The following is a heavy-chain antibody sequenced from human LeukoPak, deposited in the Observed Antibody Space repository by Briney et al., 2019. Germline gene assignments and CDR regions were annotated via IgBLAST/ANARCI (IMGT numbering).Heavy chain of an antibody. V-gene: IGHV3-23*01. D-gene: IGHD3-10*01. CDR2: ISGSGGST. CDR1: GFTFSSYA. Sequence: GGSLRLSCAASGFTFSSYAMSWVRQAPGKGLEWVSAISGSGGSTYYADSVKGRFTISRDNSKNTLYLQMNSLRAEDTAVYYCARVAPPRWLGDPPDAFDIWGQGTMVTVSS. J-gene: IGHJ3*02. CDR3: ARVAPPRWLGDPPDAFDI.